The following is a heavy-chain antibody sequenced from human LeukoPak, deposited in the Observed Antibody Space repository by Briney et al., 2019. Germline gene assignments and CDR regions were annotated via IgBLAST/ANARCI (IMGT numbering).Heavy chain of an antibody. CDR2: IYYSGST. J-gene: IGHJ4*02. CDR3: ARHSGATTNYLDY. D-gene: IGHD1-26*01. CDR1: GGSISSSSYC. V-gene: IGHV4-39*01. Sequence: SETLSLTCTVSGGSISSSSYCWGWIRQPPGKGLEWIGSIYYSGSTYYNPSLKSRVTISIDTSKNQFSLKLSSATAADTAVYYCARHSGATTNYLDYWGQGTLVTVSS.